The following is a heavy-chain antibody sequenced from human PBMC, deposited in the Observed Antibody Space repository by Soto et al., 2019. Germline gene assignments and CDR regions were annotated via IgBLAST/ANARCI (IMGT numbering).Heavy chain of an antibody. D-gene: IGHD6-6*01. V-gene: IGHV1-2*02. J-gene: IGHJ4*02. CDR1: GYTFTGYY. Sequence: QVQLVQSGAEVKQPGASVKVSCTASGYTFTGYYIHWVRQAPGQGLEWMGWLNLDSGGATYAQKFQGRVTMTRDTSISTATVELNRLRSDDTATYYCARDVGGTSSYLGYWGQGTLVTVSS. CDR2: LNLDSGGA. CDR3: ARDVGGTSSYLGY.